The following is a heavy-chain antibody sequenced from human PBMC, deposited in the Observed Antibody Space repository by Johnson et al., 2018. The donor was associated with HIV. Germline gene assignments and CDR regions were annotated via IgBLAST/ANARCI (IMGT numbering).Heavy chain of an antibody. V-gene: IGHV3-7*05. J-gene: IGHJ3*02. CDR1: GFTFSSYW. CDR3: ARKGDAFDI. Sequence: VQLVESGGGVVQPGRSLRLSCAASGFTFSSYWMNWVRQAPGKGLEWVANINQDGSEKYYGESVKGRFTVSRDNAKHSLYLQMSSLRAVDTAIYYCARKGDAFDIWGQGTMVTVSS. CDR2: INQDGSEK.